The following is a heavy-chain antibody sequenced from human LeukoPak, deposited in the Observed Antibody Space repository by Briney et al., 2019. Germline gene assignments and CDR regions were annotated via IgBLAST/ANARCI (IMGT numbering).Heavy chain of an antibody. CDR2: IYSGGST. Sequence: GGSLRLSCAASGFTFSRYWMSWVRQAPGKGLEWVSVIYSGGSTYYADSVKGRFTISRDNSKNTLYLQMNSLRAEDTAVYYCATIAVAGHFDYWGQGTLVTVSS. CDR3: ATIAVAGHFDY. CDR1: GFTFSRYW. J-gene: IGHJ4*02. D-gene: IGHD6-19*01. V-gene: IGHV3-53*01.